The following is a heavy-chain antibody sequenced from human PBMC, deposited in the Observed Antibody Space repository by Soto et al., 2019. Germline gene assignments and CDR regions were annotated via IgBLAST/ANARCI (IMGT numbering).Heavy chain of an antibody. CDR2: ISDTGNT. CDR3: ARVVLNERDNSARLHP. J-gene: IGHJ5*02. V-gene: IGHV4-59*02. D-gene: IGHD3-22*01. CDR1: GVSVSAYY. Sequence: SETLTLTCAVSGVSVSAYYWSWIRQPPGKGLEWIGYISDTGNTNYNPSLKSRVSISAHTSKNEFSLKLTSVTAADTAVYYCARVVLNERDNSARLHPWGQGTVV.